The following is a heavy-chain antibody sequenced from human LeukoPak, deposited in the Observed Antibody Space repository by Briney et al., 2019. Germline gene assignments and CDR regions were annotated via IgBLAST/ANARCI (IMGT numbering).Heavy chain of an antibody. CDR3: ARDIVVVPAADDY. CDR1: GYTFTGYY. V-gene: IGHV1-2*02. Sequence: ASVKVSCKASGYTFTGYYMHWVRQAPGQGLEWMGWINPNSGGTNYAQKFQGRVTMTRDTSISTAYMELSRLRSDDTAVYYCARDIVVVPAADDYWGQGTLVTASS. D-gene: IGHD2-2*01. J-gene: IGHJ4*02. CDR2: INPNSGGT.